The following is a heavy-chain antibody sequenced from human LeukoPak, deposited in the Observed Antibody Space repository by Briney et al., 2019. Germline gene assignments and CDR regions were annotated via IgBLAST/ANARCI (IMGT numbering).Heavy chain of an antibody. V-gene: IGHV3-7*01. Sequence: GGSLRLSCAASGFTFSSHWMSWVRQAPGKGLEWVANIKQDGSEKYYVDSVKGRFTISRDNAKNSLYLQMNSLRAEDTAVYYCARDQITMVRGVIINRSFDPWGQGTLVTVSS. J-gene: IGHJ5*02. CDR2: IKQDGSEK. CDR3: ARDQITMVRGVIINRSFDP. D-gene: IGHD3-10*01. CDR1: GFTFSSHW.